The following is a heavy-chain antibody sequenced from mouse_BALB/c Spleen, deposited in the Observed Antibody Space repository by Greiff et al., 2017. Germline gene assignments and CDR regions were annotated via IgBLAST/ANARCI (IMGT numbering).Heavy chain of an antibody. D-gene: IGHD1-1*01. V-gene: IGHV5-6-5*01. Sequence: EVMLVESGGGLVKPGGSLKLSCAASGFTFSSYAMSWVRQTPEKRLEWVASISSGGSTYYPDSVKGRFTISRDNARNILYLQMSSLRSEDTAMYYCARSYYGSMAYWGQGTLVTVSA. CDR1: GFTFSSYA. J-gene: IGHJ3*01. CDR3: ARSYYGSMAY. CDR2: ISSGGST.